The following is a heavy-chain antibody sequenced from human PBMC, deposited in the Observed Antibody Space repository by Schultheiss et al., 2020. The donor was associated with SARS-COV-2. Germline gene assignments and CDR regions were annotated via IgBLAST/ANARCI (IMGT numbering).Heavy chain of an antibody. CDR1: GFTVGGDY. CDR2: MSTGGDT. Sequence: GGSLRLSCAVSGFTVGGDYMAWVRQAPGKGLEWVSLMSTGGDTYYADSVKGRFTVSRDISKNTLYLQMTTLRAEDTAVYYCARGAVVPAAKPHYYYYYGMDVWGQGTTVTVSS. V-gene: IGHV3-66*01. D-gene: IGHD2-2*01. CDR3: ARGAVVPAAKPHYYYYYGMDV. J-gene: IGHJ6*02.